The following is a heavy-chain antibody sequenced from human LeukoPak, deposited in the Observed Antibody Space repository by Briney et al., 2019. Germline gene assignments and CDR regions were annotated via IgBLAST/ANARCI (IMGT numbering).Heavy chain of an antibody. Sequence: GGSLRLSCAASGFTFDDYAMRWVRQAPGKGLEWVSGISWNSGSIGYADSVKGRFTISRDNAKNSLYLQMNSLRAEDMALYYCAKAYYYGTGSSPFDYWGQGTLVGVFS. V-gene: IGHV3-9*03. CDR1: GFTFDDYA. D-gene: IGHD3-10*01. J-gene: IGHJ4*02. CDR3: AKAYYYGTGSSPFDY. CDR2: ISWNSGSI.